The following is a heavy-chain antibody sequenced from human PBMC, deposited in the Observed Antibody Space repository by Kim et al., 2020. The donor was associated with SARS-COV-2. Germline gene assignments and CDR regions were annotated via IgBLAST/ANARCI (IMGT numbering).Heavy chain of an antibody. D-gene: IGHD3-22*01. CDR3: ANLLSDFYYDSSGYPLDY. J-gene: IGHJ4*02. V-gene: IGHV3-30*18. CDR2: ISYDGSNK. Sequence: GGSLRLSCAASGFTFSSYGMHWVRQAPGKGLEWVAVISYDGSNKYYADSVKGRFTISRDNSKNTLYLQMNSLRAEDTAVYYCANLLSDFYYDSSGYPLDYWGQGTLVTVSS. CDR1: GFTFSSYG.